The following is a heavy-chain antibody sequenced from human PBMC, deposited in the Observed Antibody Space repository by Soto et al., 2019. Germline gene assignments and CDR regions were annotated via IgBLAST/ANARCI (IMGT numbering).Heavy chain of an antibody. V-gene: IGHV4-34*01. CDR1: GGSFSGYY. D-gene: IGHD1-1*01. CDR2: INHSGVT. CDR3: ARDRNWKGYYGMDV. Sequence: PSETLSLTCAVYGGSFSGYYWSWIRQPPGKGLEWIGEINHSGVTNYKPSLKRRVTISVDTSKNQFSLQLKSVTAADTAVYCCARDRNWKGYYGMDVWGQGTTVTVSS. J-gene: IGHJ6*02.